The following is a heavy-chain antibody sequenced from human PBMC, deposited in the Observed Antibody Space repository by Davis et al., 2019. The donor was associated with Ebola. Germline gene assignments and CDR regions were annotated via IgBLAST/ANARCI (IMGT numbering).Heavy chain of an antibody. V-gene: IGHV3-30*18. Sequence: GESLKISCTASGFSFATYGMHWVRQAPGKGLEWVASMSFHERHTAYIDSVKGRFTVSRDNSMNTLYLQMNSLRPEDTALYFCAKEYCPDSGPYCTYFAVWGQGTQVTVSS. CDR1: GFSFATYG. J-gene: IGHJ4*02. CDR3: AKEYCPDSGPYCTYFAV. D-gene: IGHD3-10*01. CDR2: MSFHERHT.